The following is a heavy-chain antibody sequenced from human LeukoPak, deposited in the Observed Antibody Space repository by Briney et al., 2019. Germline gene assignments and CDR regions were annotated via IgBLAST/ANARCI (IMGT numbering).Heavy chain of an antibody. CDR3: AKDERAYSSLYDF. V-gene: IGHV3-48*01. CDR1: GFTFSSYS. D-gene: IGHD5-18*01. J-gene: IGHJ4*02. CDR2: ISSSSSTI. Sequence: GGSLRLSCAASGFTFSSYSMNWVRQAPGKGLEWVSYISSSSSTIYYADSVKGRFTISRDNSKNTLYLQMNSLRAEDTAVYYCAKDERAYSSLYDFWGQGTLVTVSS.